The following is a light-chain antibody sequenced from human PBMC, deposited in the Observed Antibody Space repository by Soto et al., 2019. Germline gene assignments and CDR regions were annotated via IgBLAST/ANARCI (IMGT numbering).Light chain of an antibody. J-gene: IGLJ2*01. V-gene: IGLV1-40*01. CDR3: QSYDSSLEKVV. CDR2: GST. CDR1: SSNIGAGYV. Sequence: QPVLTQPPSVSGAPGQRVSISCTGSSSNIGAGYVVHWYQQLPGTAPKLLIYGSTNRPSGVPDRFSGSKSGTSASLAITGLQAEDEADYYCQSYDSSLEKVVFGGGTKVTVL.